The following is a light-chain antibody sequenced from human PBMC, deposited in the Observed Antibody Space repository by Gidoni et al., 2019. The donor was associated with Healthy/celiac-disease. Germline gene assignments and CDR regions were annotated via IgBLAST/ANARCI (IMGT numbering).Light chain of an antibody. V-gene: IGKV1-5*01. CDR2: DAS. CDR1: QSISSW. CDR3: QQYNSYST. J-gene: IGKJ1*01. Sequence: DIQMTQSPSTLSASVGDRVTLTCRASQSISSWLAWYQQKPGKAPKLLIYDASSLESGVPSRCSGSGSGTEFTLTISSLQPDDFATYYCQQYNSYSTFGQGTKVEIK.